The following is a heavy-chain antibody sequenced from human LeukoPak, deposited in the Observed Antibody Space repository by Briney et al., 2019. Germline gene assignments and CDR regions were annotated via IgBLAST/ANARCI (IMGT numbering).Heavy chain of an antibody. V-gene: IGHV4-38-2*01. Sequence: SETLSLTCAVSGYSISSGYYRGWFRQPPGKGLEWIGCIYHSGNTYYNPSLKSRVSISVDTSKNQFSLKLSSVTAADTAVYYCARQGGSSSPYYYYYMDVWGKGTTVTVSS. CDR3: ARQGGSSSPYYYYYMDV. CDR2: IYHSGNT. J-gene: IGHJ6*03. CDR1: GYSISSGYY. D-gene: IGHD6-13*01.